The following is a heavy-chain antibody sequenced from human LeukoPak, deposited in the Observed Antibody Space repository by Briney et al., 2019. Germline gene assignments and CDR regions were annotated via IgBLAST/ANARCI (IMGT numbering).Heavy chain of an antibody. D-gene: IGHD5-12*01. CDR1: GGSISNYY. CDR2: IDYRGSS. CDR3: ASSIVATITDAFHI. Sequence: QSSETLSLTCTVSGGSISNYYWSWIRQPPGKGLEWIAYIDYRGSSNYNPSLKSRAALSVDTSKNQFSLKMSSVTAADTAVYYCASSIVATITDAFHIWGQGIMVTVSS. J-gene: IGHJ3*02. V-gene: IGHV4-59*08.